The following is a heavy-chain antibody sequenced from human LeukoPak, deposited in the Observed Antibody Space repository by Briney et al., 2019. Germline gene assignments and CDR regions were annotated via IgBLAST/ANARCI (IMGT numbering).Heavy chain of an antibody. D-gene: IGHD6-6*01. J-gene: IGHJ3*02. Sequence: PGGSLRLSCAASGFTFNSYNMNWVRQAPGKGLEWVSYISSSSSTIYYADSVKGRFTISRHSAKTSLFLQMNSLRDEDTAVYYCARAYSSSSGRDAFDSWGLGTLVTVSS. CDR1: GFTFNSYN. CDR3: ARAYSSSSGRDAFDS. V-gene: IGHV3-48*02. CDR2: ISSSSSTI.